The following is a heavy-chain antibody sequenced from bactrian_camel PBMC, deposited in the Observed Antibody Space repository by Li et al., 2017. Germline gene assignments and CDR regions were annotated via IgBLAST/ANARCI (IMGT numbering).Heavy chain of an antibody. D-gene: IGHD2*01. Sequence: DVQLVESGGGSVQAGRSLRLSCKVSGGTFSRWVMDWVRQAPGKGLEWVSGIDKSGGYTDVADSVKGRFTISRDNAKNTAYLEMNSPKSEDTALYYCAVDGGYYSYEHWADFGYWGQGTQVTVSS. V-gene: IGHV3S40*01. CDR1: GGTFSRWV. J-gene: IGHJ6*01. CDR3: AVDGGYYSYEHWADFGY. CDR2: IDKSGGYT.